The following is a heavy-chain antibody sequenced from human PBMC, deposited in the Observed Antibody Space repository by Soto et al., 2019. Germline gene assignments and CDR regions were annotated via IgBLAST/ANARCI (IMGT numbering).Heavy chain of an antibody. D-gene: IGHD1-26*01. V-gene: IGHV3-23*01. J-gene: IGHJ4*02. Sequence: EVQLLESGGGLVQPGGSLRLSCAASGFTFSSYVMSWVRQAPGKGLEWVSAISGSGGSTYYADSVKGRFTISRDNSKNTLYLQMNSLRAEDTAVYYCAKVGWTPRELLATLFDYWGQGTLVTVSS. CDR1: GFTFSSYV. CDR3: AKVGWTPRELLATLFDY. CDR2: ISGSGGST.